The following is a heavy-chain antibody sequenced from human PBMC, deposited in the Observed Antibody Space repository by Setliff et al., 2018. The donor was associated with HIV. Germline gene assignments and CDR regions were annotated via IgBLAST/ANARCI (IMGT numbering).Heavy chain of an antibody. J-gene: IGHJ4*02. CDR3: ARLSGGMVPNS. CDR1: GGSISSANYY. Sequence: SETLSLTCTVSGGSISSANYYWSWIRQPPGKGLEWIGYIYYNGNAYYNPSLKSRVTISVDRSKNQFSLKLNSVTAADTAVYYCARLSGGMVPNSWGQGTLVTVSS. CDR2: IYYNGNA. V-gene: IGHV4-30-4*08. D-gene: IGHD3-10*01.